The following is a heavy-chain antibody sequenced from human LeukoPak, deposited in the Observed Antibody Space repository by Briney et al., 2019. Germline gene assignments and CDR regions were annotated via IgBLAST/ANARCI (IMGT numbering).Heavy chain of an antibody. J-gene: IGHJ4*02. CDR1: GFTFSSYA. CDR3: AEDLYDYVWGSYRPDY. CDR2: ISGSGGST. V-gene: IGHV3-23*01. Sequence: GGSLRPSCAASGFTFSSYAMSWVRQAPGKGLEWVSAISGSGGSTYYADSVKGRFTISRDNSKNTLYLQMNSLRAEDTAVYYCAEDLYDYVWGSYRPDYWGQGTLVTVSS. D-gene: IGHD3-16*02.